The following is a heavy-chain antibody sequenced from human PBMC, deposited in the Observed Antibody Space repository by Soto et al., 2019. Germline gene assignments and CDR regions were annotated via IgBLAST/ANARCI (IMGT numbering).Heavy chain of an antibody. Sequence: GESLKISCQGFGYSFTTYWIGWVRQMPGKGLEWMGIIYPGNSDTRYSPSFQGQVTISADKSISTAYLQWNSLKASDTAMYYCARLTDSGAVAGLYYYYYMDVWGKGTTVTVSS. CDR1: GYSFTTYW. D-gene: IGHD6-19*01. CDR3: ARLTDSGAVAGLYYYYYMDV. J-gene: IGHJ6*03. V-gene: IGHV5-51*01. CDR2: IYPGNSDT.